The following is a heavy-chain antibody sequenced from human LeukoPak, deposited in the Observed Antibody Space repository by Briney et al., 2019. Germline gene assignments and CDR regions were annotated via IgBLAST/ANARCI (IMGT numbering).Heavy chain of an antibody. D-gene: IGHD3-16*02. CDR3: ARAYQPLGGLSFPDY. V-gene: IGHV7-4-1*02. CDR1: GYSFTSYA. Sequence: APVKVSCKASGYSFTSYALNWVRQAPGQGLEWMGWINPNTGNPTYAQGFTGRFVFSLDTSVSTAYLQISSLKAEDSAVYYCARAYQPLGGLSFPDYWGQGTLVTVSS. J-gene: IGHJ4*02. CDR2: INPNTGNP.